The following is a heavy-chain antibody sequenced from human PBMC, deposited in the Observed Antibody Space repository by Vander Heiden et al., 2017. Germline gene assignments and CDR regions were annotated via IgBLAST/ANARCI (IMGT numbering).Heavy chain of an antibody. CDR1: GFSFRGYL. J-gene: IGHJ3*02. Sequence: EVQLVASGGGLVPPGGSLTLSCDGSGFSFRGYLMNWVRQAPGKGLEWISYISSSGSRVNYADSVKGRFTISRDNAKNSLYLQMNSLRDDDTAVYYCASRYCSGGSCYRLDAFDIWGQGTMVTVSP. CDR2: ISSSGSRV. CDR3: ASRYCSGGSCYRLDAFDI. V-gene: IGHV3-48*02. D-gene: IGHD2-15*01.